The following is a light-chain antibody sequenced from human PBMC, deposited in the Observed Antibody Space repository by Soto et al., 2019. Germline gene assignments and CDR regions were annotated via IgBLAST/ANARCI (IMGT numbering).Light chain of an antibody. CDR2: DVT. Sequence: QSLLPQPPSVSGSPGQSVAISCPGTSSDVGSYNRVAWYQQPPGTAPKLIIYDVTNRPSGVPDRFSGSKSGNTASLTISGLQAEDEADYYCNSFTTSSTYVFGTGTKVTVL. CDR3: NSFTTSSTYV. V-gene: IGLV2-18*02. CDR1: SSDVGSYNR. J-gene: IGLJ1*01.